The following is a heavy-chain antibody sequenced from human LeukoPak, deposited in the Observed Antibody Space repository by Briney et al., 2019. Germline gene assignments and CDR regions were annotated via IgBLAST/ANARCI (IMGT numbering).Heavy chain of an antibody. CDR2: FDPEDGET. Sequence: ASVKVSFTVSGYTLTELSMHWVRQAPGKGLEWMGGFDPEDGETIYAQKFQGRVTMTEDTSTDTAYMELSSLRSEDTAVYYCATDHYYGSGSHDYWGQGTLVTVSS. D-gene: IGHD3-10*01. J-gene: IGHJ4*02. V-gene: IGHV1-24*01. CDR1: GYTLTELS. CDR3: ATDHYYGSGSHDY.